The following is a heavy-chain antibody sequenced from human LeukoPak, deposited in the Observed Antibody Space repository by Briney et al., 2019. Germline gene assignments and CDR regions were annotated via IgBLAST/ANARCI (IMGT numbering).Heavy chain of an antibody. CDR1: GFTFSSDG. Sequence: GGSLRLSCAAAGFTFSSDGMHWVRQAPGKGLEWVSGINWDGGSTGHAESVKVRVTISRDNAKTSLYLQMNSLSAEDTALYYCARAYLIDYGDSPPSDIWGQGTMVTVSS. V-gene: IGHV3-20*04. J-gene: IGHJ3*02. CDR2: INWDGGST. CDR3: ARAYLIDYGDSPPSDI. D-gene: IGHD4-17*01.